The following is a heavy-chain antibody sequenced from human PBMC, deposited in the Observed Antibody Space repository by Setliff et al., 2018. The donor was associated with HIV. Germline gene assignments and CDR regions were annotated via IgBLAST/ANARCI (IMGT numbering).Heavy chain of an antibody. J-gene: IGHJ6*03. Sequence: SETPSLTCTVSGGSISTSRYYWGWIRQPPGKGLEWIGSINYRGNTYYNPSLKSRAAISVDTSKNQISLKLSSVTAADTAVYYCASLDGSESPYIYYYYMDVWGEGTAVTVSS. CDR3: ASLDGSESPYIYYYYMDV. D-gene: IGHD3-10*01. CDR1: GGSISTSRYY. CDR2: INYRGNT. V-gene: IGHV4-39*01.